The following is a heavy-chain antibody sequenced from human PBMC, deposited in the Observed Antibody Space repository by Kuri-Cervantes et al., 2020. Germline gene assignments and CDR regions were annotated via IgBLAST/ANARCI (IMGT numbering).Heavy chain of an antibody. CDR2: ISAYNGNT. Sequence: ASVKVSCKASGYTFTSYGISWVRQAPGQGLEWMGWISAYNGNTNYAQKLQGRVTMTTDTSTSTAYMELRSLRSDDTAVYYCARADGGGWKTYYFDYWGQGTLVTVSS. J-gene: IGHJ4*02. CDR1: GYTFTSYG. CDR3: ARADGGGWKTYYFDY. D-gene: IGHD3-16*01. V-gene: IGHV1-18*01.